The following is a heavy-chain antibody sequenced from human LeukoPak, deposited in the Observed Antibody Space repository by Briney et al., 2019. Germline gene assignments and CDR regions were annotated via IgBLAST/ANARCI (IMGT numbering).Heavy chain of an antibody. D-gene: IGHD4-23*01. V-gene: IGHV4-31*03. J-gene: IGHJ4*02. Sequence: PSQTLSLTCTVSGGSITSGGYYWSWIRQHPGEGLEWMGYIYYSGSTFYNPSLKSRVTISVDTSKNQLTLQLSSVTAANTAVYYCGRELVLRYGGKSGHYFDYWGQGTLVTVSS. CDR2: IYYSGST. CDR3: GRELVLRYGGKSGHYFDY. CDR1: GGSITSGGYY.